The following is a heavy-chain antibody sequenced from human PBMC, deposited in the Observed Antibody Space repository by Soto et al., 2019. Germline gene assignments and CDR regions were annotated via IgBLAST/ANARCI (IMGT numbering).Heavy chain of an antibody. J-gene: IGHJ3*02. D-gene: IGHD2-15*01. CDR1: GGSISSSSYY. Sequence: SETLSLTCTVSGGSISSSSYYWVWIRQPPGKGLEWIGSIYYSGSTYYNPSLKSRVTISVDTSKNQFSLKLSSVTAADTAVYYCARQEVVADAFDIWGQGTMVTVSS. CDR2: IYYSGST. V-gene: IGHV4-39*01. CDR3: ARQEVVADAFDI.